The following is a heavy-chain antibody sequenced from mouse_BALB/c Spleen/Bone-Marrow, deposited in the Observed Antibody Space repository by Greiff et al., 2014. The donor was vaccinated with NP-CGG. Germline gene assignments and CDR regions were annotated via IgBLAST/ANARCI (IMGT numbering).Heavy chain of an antibody. CDR1: GYAFSKYW. CDR2: IYPGDGDT. D-gene: IGHD1-1*01. J-gene: IGHJ4*01. Sequence: QVQLQQSGAELVRPGSSVKISCKASGYAFSKYWMNWMKRRPGQGLEWIGQIYPGDGDTNYNGKFKGKATLTADKSSSTAYMQLSSLTSEDSTVYFCASRGDYSYAMDYWGQGTSVTVSS. V-gene: IGHV1-80*01. CDR3: ASRGDYSYAMDY.